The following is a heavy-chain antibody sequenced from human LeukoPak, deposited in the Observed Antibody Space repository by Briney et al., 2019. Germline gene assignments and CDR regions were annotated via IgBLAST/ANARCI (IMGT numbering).Heavy chain of an antibody. V-gene: IGHV3-7*01. D-gene: IGHD5-18*01. CDR1: GLTFSSSW. J-gene: IGHJ4*02. CDR2: INPDGNKK. Sequence: GGSLRLSCAVSGLTFSSSWMDWVCQAPGKGLEWVASINPDGNKKYSADSVKGRFTISRDDAENSLYLQMNSLRVEDTAFYYCARDLAYSRLDYWGQGMLVTVSS. CDR3: ARDLAYSRLDY.